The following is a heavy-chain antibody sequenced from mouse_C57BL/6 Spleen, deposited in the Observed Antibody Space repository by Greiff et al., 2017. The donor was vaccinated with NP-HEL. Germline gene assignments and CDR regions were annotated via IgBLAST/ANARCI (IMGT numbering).Heavy chain of an antibody. V-gene: IGHV1-9*01. D-gene: IGHD1-1*01. CDR1: GYTFTGYW. CDR3: ARYALYYCDSSFDY. Sequence: VQLQQSGAELMKPGASVKLSCTATGYTFTGYWIEWVKQRPGQGLEWIGEIIPGSGSTNYNEKFKGKATFTADTSSNTAYMQLSSLTTEDPAIYYCARYALYYCDSSFDYWGQGTTLTVSS. J-gene: IGHJ2*01. CDR2: IIPGSGST.